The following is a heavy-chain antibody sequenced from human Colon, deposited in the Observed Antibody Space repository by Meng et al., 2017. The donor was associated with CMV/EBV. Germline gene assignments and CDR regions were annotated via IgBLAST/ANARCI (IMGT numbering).Heavy chain of an antibody. D-gene: IGHD3-3*01. J-gene: IGHJ2*01. Sequence: SETLSLTCDVSGGPMSGYYWSWLRQPPGKELEWIGFIFDRGSVNYNPSLQSRLTMSADTSNNQFFLNLTSVSAADTAVYYCARGNDYWSGSVYYHYFDLWGRGTLVTVSS. CDR2: IFDRGSV. V-gene: IGHV4-59*01. CDR1: GGPMSGYY. CDR3: ARGNDYWSGSVYYHYFDL.